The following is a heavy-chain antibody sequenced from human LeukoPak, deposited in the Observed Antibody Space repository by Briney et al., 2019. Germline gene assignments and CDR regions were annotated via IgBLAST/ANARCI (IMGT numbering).Heavy chain of an antibody. CDR2: ISYDASSK. Sequence: GGSLRLSCAASGFTFSTYAMHWVRQAPYEGLEWVTAISYDASSKYYADSVKGRFPISRDNSKSTLYLQLDSLGVEDTAVYYCARGAGGSSGWSTIRYFDWWGQGTLVTVSS. J-gene: IGHJ4*02. CDR3: ARGAGGSSGWSTIRYFDW. V-gene: IGHV3-30*04. CDR1: GFTFSTYA. D-gene: IGHD6-13*01.